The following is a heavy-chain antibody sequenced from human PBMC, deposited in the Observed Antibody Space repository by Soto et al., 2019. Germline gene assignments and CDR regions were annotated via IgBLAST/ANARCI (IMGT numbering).Heavy chain of an antibody. CDR3: ARGSKWYRITIKFDY. V-gene: IGHV4-34*01. D-gene: IGHD1-26*01. J-gene: IGHJ4*02. CDR2: INHSGST. Sequence: PSETPSLSCAVCGGAFSGHYWRWIRQPPGKGLEWIGEINHSGSTNYNPSLKSRVTISVDTSKNQFSLKLSSVTAADTAVYYCARGSKWYRITIKFDYWGQGTLVTVSS. CDR1: GGAFSGHY.